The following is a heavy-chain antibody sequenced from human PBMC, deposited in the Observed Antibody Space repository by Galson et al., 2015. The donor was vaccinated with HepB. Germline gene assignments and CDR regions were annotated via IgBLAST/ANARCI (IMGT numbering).Heavy chain of an antibody. J-gene: IGHJ4*02. CDR2: IVVGSGNT. V-gene: IGHV1-58*02. CDR3: AAGTYCSGGSCYLSPDY. D-gene: IGHD2-15*01. Sequence: SCKASGFTFTSSAMQWVRQARGQRLEWIGWIVVGSGNTNYAQKFQERVTITRDMSTSTAYMELSSLRSEDTAVYYCAAGTYCSGGSCYLSPDYWGQGTLVTVSS. CDR1: GFTFTSSA.